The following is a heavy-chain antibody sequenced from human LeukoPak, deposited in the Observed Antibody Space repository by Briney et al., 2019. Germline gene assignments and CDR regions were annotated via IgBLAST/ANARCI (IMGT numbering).Heavy chain of an antibody. CDR2: IHRSGST. CDR1: GGSISDGNW. D-gene: IGHD4-17*01. CDR3: ARNGYYSADY. Sequence: PSETLSLTCGVSGGSISDGNWWSWVRQPPGKGLEWIGEIHRSGSTNYNPSLKSRVTISVDKSKNQFSLMLTSVTAADTAVYYCARNGYYSADYWGQGTLVTVSS. V-gene: IGHV4-4*02. J-gene: IGHJ4*02.